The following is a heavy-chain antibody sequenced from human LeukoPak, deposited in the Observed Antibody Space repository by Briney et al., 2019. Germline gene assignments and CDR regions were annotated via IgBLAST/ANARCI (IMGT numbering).Heavy chain of an antibody. J-gene: IGHJ4*02. CDR2: ISWNSGSI. Sequence: SGRSLRLSCAASGFTFDDYAMHWVRQAPGKGLEWVSGISWNSGSIGYADSVKGRFTISRNNAKNSLYLQMNSLRAEDTALYYCAKDISGQWLFPFDYWGQGTLVTVSS. CDR1: GFTFDDYA. D-gene: IGHD6-19*01. V-gene: IGHV3-9*01. CDR3: AKDISGQWLFPFDY.